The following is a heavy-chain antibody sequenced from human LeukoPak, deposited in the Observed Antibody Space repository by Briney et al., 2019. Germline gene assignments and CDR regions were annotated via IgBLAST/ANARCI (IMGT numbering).Heavy chain of an antibody. CDR1: GGSFSGYY. D-gene: IGHD1/OR15-1a*01. J-gene: IGHJ4*02. CDR2: INHSGST. CDR3: ARGLLNSDFGY. V-gene: IGHV4-34*01. Sequence: PSETLSLTCAVYGGSFSGYYWSWIRQPPGKGLEWIGEINHSGSTNYNPSLKSRVTISVDTSKNQFSLKLSSVTAADTAVYYCARGLLNSDFGYWGQGTLVTVSS.